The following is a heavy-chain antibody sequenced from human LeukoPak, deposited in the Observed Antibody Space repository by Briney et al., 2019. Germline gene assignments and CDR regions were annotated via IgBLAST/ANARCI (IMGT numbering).Heavy chain of an antibody. Sequence: GESLKISCKGSGYSFPSHWIGWVRQMPGKGLEWMGIIYPGDSDTRYNPSFQGQVTNSADKSISTAYLQWSSLKASDTAMYYCARHASPYSSNYYFDYWGQGALVTVSS. CDR1: GYSFPSHW. CDR2: IYPGDSDT. CDR3: ARHASPYSSNYYFDY. V-gene: IGHV5-51*01. J-gene: IGHJ4*02. D-gene: IGHD6-13*01.